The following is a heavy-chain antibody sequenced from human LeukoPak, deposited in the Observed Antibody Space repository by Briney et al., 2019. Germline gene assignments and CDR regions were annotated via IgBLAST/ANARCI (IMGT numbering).Heavy chain of an antibody. D-gene: IGHD3-10*01. Sequence: GGSLRLSCAASGFTFSSYWMSWVRQAPGKGLEWVANIKQDGSEKYYVDSVKGRFTISRDNAKNSLYLQMNSLRAEDTAVYYYARHPKHTMVRGAPFPFDYWGQGTLVTVSS. CDR2: IKQDGSEK. J-gene: IGHJ4*02. CDR1: GFTFSSYW. CDR3: ARHPKHTMVRGAPFPFDY. V-gene: IGHV3-7*01.